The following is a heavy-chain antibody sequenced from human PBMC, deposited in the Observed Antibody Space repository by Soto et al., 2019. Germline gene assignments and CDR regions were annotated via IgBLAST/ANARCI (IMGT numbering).Heavy chain of an antibody. CDR2: ISGNGLST. Sequence: GGSLRLSCVASGVTSKNYRNYALNWVRQAPGKGLEWVSGISGNGLSTYYADSVKGRFIISRDDSKNTLSLQMNSLRADDTAVYYCAKENGGGMGMVTSYFDDWGQGALVTVSS. D-gene: IGHD5-18*01. CDR3: AKENGGGMGMVTSYFDD. V-gene: IGHV3-23*01. CDR1: GVTSKNYRNYA. J-gene: IGHJ4*02.